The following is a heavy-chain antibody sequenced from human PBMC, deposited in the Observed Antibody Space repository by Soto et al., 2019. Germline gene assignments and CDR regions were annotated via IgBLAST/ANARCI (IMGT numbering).Heavy chain of an antibody. Sequence: ASVKVSCKASGYTSTNFFIDWVRQAPGQGLEWMGKINPSGGITSYAQKFQGRVTMTRDTSMITVYMELSSLTSEDTAVYYCARSRSLDPWGQGTLVTVS. D-gene: IGHD3-16*02. J-gene: IGHJ5*02. CDR3: ARSRSLDP. CDR2: INPSGGIT. V-gene: IGHV1-46*03. CDR1: GYTSTNFF.